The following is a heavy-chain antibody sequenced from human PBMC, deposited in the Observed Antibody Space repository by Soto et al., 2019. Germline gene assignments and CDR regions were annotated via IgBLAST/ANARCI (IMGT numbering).Heavy chain of an antibody. V-gene: IGHV4-61*08. D-gene: IGHD3-16*01. CDR2: VYFSGST. CDR1: GDSVSRGDYY. J-gene: IGHJ5*02. Sequence: SETLSLTCSVSGDSVSRGDYYWSWIRQPPGKGLEWIGHVYFSGSTNYIPSLKSRLTMSVDTAKNQFSLKLNSVTAADTAVYYCARIPVDTYMIYWSDPWGQGTQVTGSS. CDR3: ARIPVDTYMIYWSDP.